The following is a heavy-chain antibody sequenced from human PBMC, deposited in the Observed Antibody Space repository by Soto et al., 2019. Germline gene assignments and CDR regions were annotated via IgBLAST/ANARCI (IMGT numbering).Heavy chain of an antibody. Sequence: ASVKVSCKASGYTFTSYAMHWVRQAPGQRLEWMGWINAGNGNTKYSQKFQGRVTITRDTSASTAYMELSSMRSEDTAVYYCARAPPPPSQYPYYYYYMDVWGKGTTVTVSS. J-gene: IGHJ6*03. CDR2: INAGNGNT. CDR3: ARAPPPPSQYPYYYYYMDV. V-gene: IGHV1-3*01. CDR1: GYTFTSYA.